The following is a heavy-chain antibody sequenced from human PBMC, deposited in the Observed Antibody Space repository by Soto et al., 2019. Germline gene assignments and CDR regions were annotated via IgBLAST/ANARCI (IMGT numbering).Heavy chain of an antibody. J-gene: IGHJ4*02. CDR3: ASRGGLGEISPDFDQ. V-gene: IGHV4-4*08. D-gene: IGHD3-16*02. CDR1: SASLDSDN. CDR2: IYPNGRT. Sequence: QVHLQESGPGLVKPSETLSLTCAVSSASLDSDNWSWIRQPPGKGLEWIGYIYPNGRTNYNPSLSGLVAISIDKPKTQLSRRLGSVFAAGAAVNFCASRGGLGEISPDFDQCGQATQVTVSS.